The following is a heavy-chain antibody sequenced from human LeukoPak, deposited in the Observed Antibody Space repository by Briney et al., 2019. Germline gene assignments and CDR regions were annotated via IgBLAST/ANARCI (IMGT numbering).Heavy chain of an antibody. CDR1: GYTFTGYY. D-gene: IGHD2-2*02. Sequence: ASVKVSCKASGYTFTGYYMHWVRQAPGQGLEWMGWINPNSGGTNYAQKFQGRVTMTRDTSISTAYMELSGLRSDDTAVYYCARDLSQTLYCSSTSCYTPFDYWGQGTLVTVSS. V-gene: IGHV1-2*02. J-gene: IGHJ4*02. CDR2: INPNSGGT. CDR3: ARDLSQTLYCSSTSCYTPFDY.